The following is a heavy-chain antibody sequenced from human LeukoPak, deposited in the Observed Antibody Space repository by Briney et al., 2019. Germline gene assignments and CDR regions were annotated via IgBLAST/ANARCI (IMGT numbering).Heavy chain of an antibody. Sequence: GGSLRLSCAVSGFTFTDTYMTWIRQAPGKGLESLSYISPSGTDISYADSVKGRFTISRDNAKNSLYLQMNSLRAEDTAVYYCARGSTMPANWGQGTLITVSS. CDR3: ARGSTMPAN. V-gene: IGHV3-11*04. J-gene: IGHJ4*02. D-gene: IGHD2-2*01. CDR2: ISPSGTDI. CDR1: GFTFTDTY.